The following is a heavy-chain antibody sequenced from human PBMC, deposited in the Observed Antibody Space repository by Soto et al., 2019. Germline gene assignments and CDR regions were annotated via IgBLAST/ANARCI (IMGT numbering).Heavy chain of an antibody. D-gene: IGHD3-16*02. CDR3: ARYPSYRPHFYY. Sequence: QLQLQESGPGLVKPSETLSLTCTVSGGSISSSSYYWGWIRQPPGKGLEWIGSIYYSGSTYYIPSLKSRVTISVDTSKHQFSLKLSSVTAADTAVYYCARYPSYRPHFYYWGQGTLVTVSS. J-gene: IGHJ4*02. V-gene: IGHV4-39*01. CDR1: GGSISSSSYY. CDR2: IYYSGST.